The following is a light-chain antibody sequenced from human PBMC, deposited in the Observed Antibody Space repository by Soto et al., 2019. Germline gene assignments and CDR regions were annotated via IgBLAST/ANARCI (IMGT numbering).Light chain of an antibody. J-gene: IGKJ1*01. CDR2: AAS. V-gene: IGKV1-8*01. Sequence: AIRMTQSPSSLSASTGDRVTITCRASQGISSYLAGYQQKPGKAPKLLIYAASTLQSGVPSRFSGSGSGTDFTLTISCLQSEDFATYYCQQYYSYPRTFGQWTKVEIK. CDR3: QQYYSYPRT. CDR1: QGISSY.